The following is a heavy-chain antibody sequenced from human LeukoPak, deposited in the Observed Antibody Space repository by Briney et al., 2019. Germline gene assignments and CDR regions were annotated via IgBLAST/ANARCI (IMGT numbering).Heavy chain of an antibody. CDR3: AKDLISMVRGSPMDV. CDR2: LVYDGFYK. D-gene: IGHD3-10*01. J-gene: IGHJ6*02. V-gene: IGHV3-30*02. CDR1: GFTFSSYA. Sequence: GGSLRLSCAASGFTFSSYAMHWVRQAPGKGLEWVALLVYDGFYKYYTDSVKGRFTISRDDSTNTLYLQLTSLRVEDTAVYYCAKDLISMVRGSPMDVWGRGTTVTVS.